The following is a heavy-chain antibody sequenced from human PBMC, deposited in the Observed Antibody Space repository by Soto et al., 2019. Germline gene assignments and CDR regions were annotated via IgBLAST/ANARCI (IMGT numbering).Heavy chain of an antibody. D-gene: IGHD3-10*01. Sequence: QVQLVQSGAEVKKPGSSVKVSCKASGGTFSSYAISWVRQAHGQGLEWMGGIIPIFGTANYAQKFQGRVTITADESKSTAYMELSSLRSEDTAVYYCASGEGVYAVNPNTGMDVWGQGTTVTVSS. CDR2: IIPIFGTA. V-gene: IGHV1-69*01. CDR1: GGTFSSYA. J-gene: IGHJ6*02. CDR3: ASGEGVYAVNPNTGMDV.